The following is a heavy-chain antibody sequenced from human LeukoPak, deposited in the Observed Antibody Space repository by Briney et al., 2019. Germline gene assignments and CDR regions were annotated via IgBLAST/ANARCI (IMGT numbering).Heavy chain of an antibody. D-gene: IGHD2-21*01. CDR1: GFTVSSNY. CDR2: ISGSGGST. CDR3: AKDLSPLAPGSSH. V-gene: IGHV3-23*01. Sequence: PGGSLRLSCAASGFTVSSNYMSWVRQAPGKGLEWVSAISGSGGSTYYADSVKGRFTISRDNSKNTLYLQMSSLRAEDTAVYYCAKDLSPLAPGSSHWGQGTLVTVSS. J-gene: IGHJ4*02.